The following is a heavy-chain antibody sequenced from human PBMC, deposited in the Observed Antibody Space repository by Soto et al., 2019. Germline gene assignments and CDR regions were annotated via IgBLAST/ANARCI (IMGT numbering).Heavy chain of an antibody. V-gene: IGHV3-33*01. J-gene: IGHJ6*02. Sequence: QMQLVESGGGVVQPGRSLRLSCAASGFTFRRYGIHWVRQALGQRLEWVALIWFDGSKKYYVDSVKSRFAVSRDNSKNPLYLQMNSLRVEDTAVYYCARDRLVPYGYGMDVWGQGTTVTVSS. CDR2: IWFDGSKK. D-gene: IGHD2-2*01. CDR3: ARDRLVPYGYGMDV. CDR1: GFTFRRYG.